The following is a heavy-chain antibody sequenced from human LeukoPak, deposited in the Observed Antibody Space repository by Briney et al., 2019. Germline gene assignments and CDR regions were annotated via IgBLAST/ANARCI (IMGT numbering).Heavy chain of an antibody. J-gene: IGHJ4*02. CDR3: ARVYCSSTSCHYYFDY. CDR2: INAGNGDT. CDR1: GYTFTSYA. Sequence: ASVKVSCKASGYTFTSYAIHWVRQAPGQRLEWMGWINAGNGDTKYSQKFQGRVTITRDTSASTAYMELSSLRSEDTAVYHCARVYCSSTSCHYYFDYWGQGTLVTVSS. V-gene: IGHV1-3*01. D-gene: IGHD2-2*01.